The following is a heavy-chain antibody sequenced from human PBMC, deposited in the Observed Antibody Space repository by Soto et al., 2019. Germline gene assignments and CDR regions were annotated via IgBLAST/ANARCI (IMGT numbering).Heavy chain of an antibody. CDR1: GFSLSTSGVG. Sequence: QITLKESGPTLVKPTQTLTLTCTFSGFSLSTSGVGVGWIRQPPGKALEWLALIYWDDDKRYSPSLKSRLTITKDTSKNQVVLTMTNMDPVDTATYYCEHSTGIAVAGTGFDYWGQGTLVTVSS. V-gene: IGHV2-5*02. D-gene: IGHD6-19*01. CDR3: EHSTGIAVAGTGFDY. J-gene: IGHJ4*02. CDR2: IYWDDDK.